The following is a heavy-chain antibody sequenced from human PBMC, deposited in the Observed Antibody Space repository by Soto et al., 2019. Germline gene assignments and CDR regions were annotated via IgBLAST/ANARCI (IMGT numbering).Heavy chain of an antibody. CDR1: GFTFSSYA. Sequence: QVQLVESGGGVVQPGRSLRLSCAASGFTFSSYAMHWVRQAPGKGLEWVAVISYDGSNKYYADSVKGRFTISRDNSKNPRYLQMNSLRAEDTAVYYRAREGLVRRQQLVRGYYYYGMDVWGQGTTVTVSS. CDR2: ISYDGSNK. J-gene: IGHJ6*02. D-gene: IGHD6-13*01. CDR3: AREGLVRRQQLVRGYYYYGMDV. V-gene: IGHV3-30-3*01.